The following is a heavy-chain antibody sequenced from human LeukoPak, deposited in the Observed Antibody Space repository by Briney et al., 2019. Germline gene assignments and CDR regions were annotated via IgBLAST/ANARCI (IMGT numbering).Heavy chain of an antibody. J-gene: IGHJ4*02. CDR2: IYHSGST. CDR1: GGSISSGGYS. V-gene: IGHV4-30-2*01. Sequence: SETLSLTCAASGGSISSGGYSWSWIRQPPGKGLEWIGYIYHSGSTYYNPSLKSRVTISVDRSKNQFSLKLSSVTAADTAVYYCARSRGYSYADYWGQGTLVTVSS. D-gene: IGHD5-18*01. CDR3: ARSRGYSYADY.